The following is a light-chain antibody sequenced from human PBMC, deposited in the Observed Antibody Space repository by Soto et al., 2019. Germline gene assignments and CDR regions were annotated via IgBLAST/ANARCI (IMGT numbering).Light chain of an antibody. J-gene: IGLJ2*01. CDR1: SSDVGVYDF. CDR3: SSYTTSTTRV. CDR2: DVN. V-gene: IGLV2-14*03. Sequence: QSALTQHASVSGSPGQSITISCAGTSSDVGVYDFVSWYQQHPGKAPKLLIYDVNNRPAGISNRFSGSKSGNTASLTISGLQAEDEADYYCSSYTTSTTRVFGGGTKLTVL.